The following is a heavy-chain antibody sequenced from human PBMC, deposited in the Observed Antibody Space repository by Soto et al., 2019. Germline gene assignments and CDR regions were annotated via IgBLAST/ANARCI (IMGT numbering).Heavy chain of an antibody. Sequence: PGGSLRLSCAASGFTFSSYTMNWVRQAPGKGLEWVSSISGGSAYIYYADSVKGRFTISRDNAKSSLSLQMNSLRAEDTAVYYCAREGPGRGIDVWGQGTTVTV. J-gene: IGHJ6*02. CDR3: AREGPGRGIDV. CDR2: ISGGSAYI. D-gene: IGHD3-10*01. CDR1: GFTFSSYT. V-gene: IGHV3-21*01.